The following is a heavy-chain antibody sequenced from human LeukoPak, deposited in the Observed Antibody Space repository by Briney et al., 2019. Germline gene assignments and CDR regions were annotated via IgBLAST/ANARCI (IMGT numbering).Heavy chain of an antibody. CDR3: AKDQVAAAGKGWFDP. Sequence: GGSLRLSCAASGFTFSSYWMSWVRQAPGKGLEWVSAISGSGGSTYYADSVKGRFTISRDNSKNTLYLQMNSLRAEDTAVYYCAKDQVAAAGKGWFDPWGQGTLVTVSS. CDR2: ISGSGGST. V-gene: IGHV3-23*01. J-gene: IGHJ5*02. CDR1: GFTFSSYW. D-gene: IGHD6-13*01.